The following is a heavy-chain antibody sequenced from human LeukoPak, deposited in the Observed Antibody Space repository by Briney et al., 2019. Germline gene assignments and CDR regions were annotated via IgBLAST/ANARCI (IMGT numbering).Heavy chain of an antibody. D-gene: IGHD6-19*01. CDR3: ARGDGIAVAGNENEAFDI. J-gene: IGHJ3*02. Sequence: RVTISVDTSKNQFSLKLSSVTAADTAVYYCARGDGIAVAGNENEAFDIWGQGTMVTVSS. V-gene: IGHV4-34*01.